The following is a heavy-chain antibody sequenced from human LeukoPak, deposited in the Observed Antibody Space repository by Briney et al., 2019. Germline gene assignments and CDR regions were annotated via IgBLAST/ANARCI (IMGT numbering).Heavy chain of an antibody. Sequence: PSETLSLTCAVYGGSFSGYYWSWIRQPTGKGLEWVGEINHSGSTNYNPSLKSRVTISVDTSKNQFSLKLSSVTAADTAVYYCARGRGTDDYVWGSYRYTWGYFDYWGQGTLVTVSS. CDR3: ARGRGTDDYVWGSYRYTWGYFDY. CDR2: INHSGST. J-gene: IGHJ4*02. CDR1: GGSFSGYY. D-gene: IGHD3-16*02. V-gene: IGHV4-34*01.